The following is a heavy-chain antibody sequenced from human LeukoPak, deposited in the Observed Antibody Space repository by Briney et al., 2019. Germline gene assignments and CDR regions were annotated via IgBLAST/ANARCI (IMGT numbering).Heavy chain of an antibody. CDR2: VSHGGTS. CDR3: ARRYYYNLGSFPFDF. J-gene: IGHJ4*02. CDR1: GGPFRGFF. D-gene: IGHD3-10*01. V-gene: IGHV4-34*01. Sequence: SETLSLTRAVSGGPFRGFFWSWIRQAPGKGLEWIAEVSHGGTSNYNPSLKSRITISVDTSKSQFSLKLTSVTAADTAVYYCARRYYYNLGSFPFDFWGQGTLVTVSS.